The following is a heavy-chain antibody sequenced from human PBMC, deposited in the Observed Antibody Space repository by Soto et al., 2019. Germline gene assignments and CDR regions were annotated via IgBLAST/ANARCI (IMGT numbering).Heavy chain of an antibody. Sequence: SETLSLTCTVSGDSISSSYWNWIRQAPGKGLEWIGYTDDSGSTNYNPSLKSRDNLSVDMSKNQFSLKLSSVTAADTAVYYCARQDISIRPYYYGSGSSNYYFDYWGQGTLVTVSS. CDR1: GDSISSSY. V-gene: IGHV4-59*01. D-gene: IGHD3-10*01. CDR3: ARQDISIRPYYYGSGSSNYYFDY. CDR2: TDDSGST. J-gene: IGHJ4*02.